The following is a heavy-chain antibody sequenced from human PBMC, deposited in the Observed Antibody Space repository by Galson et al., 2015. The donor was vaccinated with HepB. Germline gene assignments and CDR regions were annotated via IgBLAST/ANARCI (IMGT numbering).Heavy chain of an antibody. D-gene: IGHD1-26*01. CDR3: ARHAPRGTYSGYGFEL. Sequence: ETLSLTCTVSGGSIVDYYGSWSWIRQPPGNLLEWIGYIYSYGNTKYNPSLKSRVTVSVDTSKNQFSLRLSSVTAADTAVYYCARHAPRGTYSGYGFELWGQVTTVTVSS. CDR2: IYSYGNT. J-gene: IGHJ3*01. CDR1: GGSIVDYY. V-gene: IGHV4-59*08.